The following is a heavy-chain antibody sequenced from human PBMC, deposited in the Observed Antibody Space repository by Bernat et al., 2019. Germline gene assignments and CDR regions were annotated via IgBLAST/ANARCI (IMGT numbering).Heavy chain of an antibody. D-gene: IGHD1-14*01. Sequence: EVQLLESGGGLVQPGGSLRLSCAASGFTFSSHAMSWVRQAPGRGLEWVSAISGRGENTSYADPVKGRFTISRDNSKNMLYLQVSSLRAEDTAVYYCAIRAGSNNGWFDSWGQGTLVTVSS. CDR2: ISGRGENT. V-gene: IGHV3-23*01. CDR3: AIRAGSNNGWFDS. J-gene: IGHJ5*01. CDR1: GFTFSSHA.